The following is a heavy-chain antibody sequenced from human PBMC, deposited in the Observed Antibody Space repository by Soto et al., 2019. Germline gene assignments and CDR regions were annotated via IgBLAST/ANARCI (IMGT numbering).Heavy chain of an antibody. J-gene: IGHJ4*02. CDR2: IIPIFGTA. CDR1: GGTFSSYA. V-gene: IGHV1-69*01. Sequence: QVQLVQSGAEVKKPGASVKVSCKASGGTFSSYAISWVRQAPGQVLEWMGGIIPIFGTANYAQKFQGRVTITEYESTSKAYIELSSLRSEDTAVYYFARVGTYSSSGFDYWGQGTLVTVSS. D-gene: IGHD6-19*01. CDR3: ARVGTYSSSGFDY.